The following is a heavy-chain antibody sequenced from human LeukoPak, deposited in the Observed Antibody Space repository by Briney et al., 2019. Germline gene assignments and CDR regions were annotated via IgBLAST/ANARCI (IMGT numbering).Heavy chain of an antibody. Sequence: SETLSLTCTVSGGSISSYYWSWIRQPPGKGLEWIGYIYYSGSTNYNPSLKSRVTMSVDTSKNQFSLKLSSVTAADTAVYYCARDDSSGYLPIDYWGQGTLVTVSS. J-gene: IGHJ4*02. CDR1: GGSISSYY. V-gene: IGHV4-59*12. CDR2: IYYSGST. CDR3: ARDDSSGYLPIDY. D-gene: IGHD3-22*01.